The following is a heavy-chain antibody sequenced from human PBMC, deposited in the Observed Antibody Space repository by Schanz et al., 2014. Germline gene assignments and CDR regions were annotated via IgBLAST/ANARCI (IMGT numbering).Heavy chain of an antibody. CDR1: GFTFSDYY. V-gene: IGHV3-11*06. Sequence: QVQLVESGGGLVKPGGSLRLSCAASGFTFSDYYMSWIRQAPGKGLEWVSDISSGSSDANYADSVKGRFSISRDNAKNSLFLQMNRLRAEDTALYYCAIIGVMVAVAGTRADYWGQGTLVTVSS. CDR2: ISSGSSDA. D-gene: IGHD6-19*01. J-gene: IGHJ4*02. CDR3: AIIGVMVAVAGTRADY.